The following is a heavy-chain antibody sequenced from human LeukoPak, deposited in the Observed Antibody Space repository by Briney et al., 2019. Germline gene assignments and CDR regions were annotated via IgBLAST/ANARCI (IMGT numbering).Heavy chain of an antibody. CDR1: GGSISSYY. J-gene: IGHJ5*02. V-gene: IGHV4-4*07. D-gene: IGHD6-13*01. CDR3: ARDGIAAAGNWFDP. Sequence: SETLSLTCTVSGGSISSYYWSWIRQLAGKGLEWIGRIYTSGSTNYNPSLKSRVTMSVDTSKNQFSLKLSSVTAADTAVYYCARDGIAAAGNWFDPWGQGTLVTVSS. CDR2: IYTSGST.